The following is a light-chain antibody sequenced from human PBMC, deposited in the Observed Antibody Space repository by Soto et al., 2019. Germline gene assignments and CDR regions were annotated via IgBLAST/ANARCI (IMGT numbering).Light chain of an antibody. CDR3: QQYGSSPQNT. CDR1: QGASNNY. CDR2: GAS. J-gene: IGKJ2*01. Sequence: EIVLTQSPGTLSLSPGERATLSCRASQGASNNYLAWYQQKPGQAPRLLIYGASNRATGIPDRFSGSGSGTDFTLTISRREPEDFAVYYCQQYGSSPQNTFGQGTKLEIK. V-gene: IGKV3-20*01.